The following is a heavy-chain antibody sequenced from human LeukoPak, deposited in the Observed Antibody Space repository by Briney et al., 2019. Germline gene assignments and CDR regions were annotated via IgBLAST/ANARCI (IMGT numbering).Heavy chain of an antibody. V-gene: IGHV1-69*04. J-gene: IGHJ4*02. Sequence: SVKVSCKASGGTFSSYAISWVRQAPGQGLEWMGRIIPILGIANYAQKFQGRVTITADKSTSTAYMELSSLRSEDTAVYYCARVAMALGFAFDYWGQGTLVTVSS. CDR1: GGTFSSYA. CDR3: ARVAMALGFAFDY. CDR2: IIPILGIA. D-gene: IGHD5-24*01.